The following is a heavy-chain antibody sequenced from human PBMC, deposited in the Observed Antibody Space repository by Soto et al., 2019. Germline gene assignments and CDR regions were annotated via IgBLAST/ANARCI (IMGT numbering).Heavy chain of an antibody. Sequence: SETLSLTCAVYGGSFSGYYWSWIRQPPGKGLEWIGEINHSGSTNYNPSLKSRVTISVDTSKNQFSLKLSSVTAADTAVYYCARVKDLPYFDWLPTYGMDVWGQGTTVTVSS. D-gene: IGHD3-9*01. J-gene: IGHJ6*02. CDR1: GGSFSGYY. CDR3: ARVKDLPYFDWLPTYGMDV. CDR2: INHSGST. V-gene: IGHV4-34*01.